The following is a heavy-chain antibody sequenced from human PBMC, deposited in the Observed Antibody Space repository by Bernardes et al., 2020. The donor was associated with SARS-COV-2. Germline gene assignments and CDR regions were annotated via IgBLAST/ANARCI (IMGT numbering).Heavy chain of an antibody. CDR2: IDSDGSST. CDR1: GFTFRRYW. D-gene: IGHD3-22*01. J-gene: IGHJ1*01. CDR3: TREHSDISASYSGTGDFQR. V-gene: IGHV3-74*01. Sequence: GWSLRLSCGASGFTFRRYWMHWVRQAPGKGLVWVSRIDSDGSSTTYADAVKGRFIMSRDNAKNTLYLQMNSLTAEDTAVYYCTREHSDISASYSGTGDFQRW.